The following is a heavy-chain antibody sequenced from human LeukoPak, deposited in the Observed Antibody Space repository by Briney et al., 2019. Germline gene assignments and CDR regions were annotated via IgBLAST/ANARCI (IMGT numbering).Heavy chain of an antibody. Sequence: GSLRLSCTASGFTFGDHVMRWVRQAPGKGLEWVGFIRSKADGGTTDYAAPVKGRFTISRDDSKNTLYLQMNSLKTEDTAVYYCTTELRYFDWLLYLRLYWGQGTLVTVSS. CDR1: GFTFGDHV. D-gene: IGHD3-9*01. J-gene: IGHJ4*02. CDR2: IRSKADGGTT. V-gene: IGHV3-49*04. CDR3: TTELRYFDWLLYLRLY.